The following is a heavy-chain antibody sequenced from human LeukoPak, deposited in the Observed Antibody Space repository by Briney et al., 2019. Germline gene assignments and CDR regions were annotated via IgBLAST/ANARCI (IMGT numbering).Heavy chain of an antibody. CDR1: GFTVSSNF. D-gene: IGHD2-8*01. CDR3: AREDALDY. V-gene: IGHV3-53*01. CDR2: ITPGGST. Sequence: GGSLRLSCAAFGFTVSSNFITWVGQAPGKGVEWVSVITPGGSTYYADSVKGRFTISRDNSKNTVYLQMKSLRVEDTAVYYCAREDALDYWGQGTLVTVSS. J-gene: IGHJ4*02.